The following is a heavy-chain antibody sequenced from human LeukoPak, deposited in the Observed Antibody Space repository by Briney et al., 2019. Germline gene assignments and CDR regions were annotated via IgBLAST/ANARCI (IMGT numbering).Heavy chain of an antibody. D-gene: IGHD3-16*01. Sequence: GGSLRLSCAASGFTFSDYYMSWIRQAPGKGLEWVSYISSSGSTIYYADSVKGRFTISRDNAKNSLYLQMNSLRAEDTAVYCRARDDDYVWGSYTSPDYWGQGTLVTVSS. CDR2: ISSSGSTI. CDR3: ARDDDYVWGSYTSPDY. CDR1: GFTFSDYY. V-gene: IGHV3-11*01. J-gene: IGHJ4*02.